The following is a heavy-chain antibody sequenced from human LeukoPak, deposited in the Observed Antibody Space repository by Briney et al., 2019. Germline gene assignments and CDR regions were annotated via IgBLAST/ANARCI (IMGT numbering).Heavy chain of an antibody. J-gene: IGHJ3*02. Sequence: GRSLRLSCAASGFTFDDYAMHWVREAPGKGLEWVSGISWNSGRIGYADSLKGRFTIPRDDDKNSLYLQMNSLRVEDTALYYCAKDFYRLGEFDAFDNWGQGTLVTVSS. V-gene: IGHV3-9*01. D-gene: IGHD3-16*01. CDR2: ISWNSGRI. CDR1: GFTFDDYA. CDR3: AKDFYRLGEFDAFDN.